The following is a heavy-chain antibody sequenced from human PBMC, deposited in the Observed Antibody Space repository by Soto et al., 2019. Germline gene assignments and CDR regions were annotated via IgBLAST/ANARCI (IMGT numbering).Heavy chain of an antibody. J-gene: IGHJ6*02. CDR3: ARDLIGSFGDYYYGMDV. D-gene: IGHD1-26*01. V-gene: IGHV1-2*04. CDR1: RYTFTSYG. Sequence: ASVKVSCKASRYTFTSYGITWVRQSPGQGLEWMGWINPNSGGTNYAQKFQGWVTMTRDTSISTAYMELSRLRSDDTAVYYCARDLIGSFGDYYYGMDVWGQGTTGTVSS. CDR2: INPNSGGT.